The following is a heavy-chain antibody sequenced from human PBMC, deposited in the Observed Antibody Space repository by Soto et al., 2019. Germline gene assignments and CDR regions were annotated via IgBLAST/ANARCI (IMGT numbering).Heavy chain of an antibody. V-gene: IGHV3-74*01. CDR2: INSDGSST. CDR3: AREAPYGDHFDY. Sequence: EVQLVESGGGLVQPGGSLRLSCAASGFTFSSYWMHWVRQAPGKGLVWFSRINSDGSSTSYADSVKGRFTISRDNAKNTLYLQMNSLRAEDTAVYYCAREAPYGDHFDYWGQGTLVTVSS. J-gene: IGHJ4*02. CDR1: GFTFSSYW. D-gene: IGHD4-17*01.